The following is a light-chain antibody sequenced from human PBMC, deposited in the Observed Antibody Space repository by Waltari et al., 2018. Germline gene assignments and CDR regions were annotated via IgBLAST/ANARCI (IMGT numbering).Light chain of an antibody. CDR3: QAWDSSRGYV. J-gene: IGLJ1*01. Sequence: SYGVTQPPSVSVSPGQTASITCSGDNLDNKYVYWYQQKAGQSPALVIYQDSKRPSGIPERFPGSDSGNTATLTISGTQALDEADYYCQAWDSSRGYVFGTGTKVTVL. CDR2: QDS. CDR1: NLDNKY. V-gene: IGLV3-1*01.